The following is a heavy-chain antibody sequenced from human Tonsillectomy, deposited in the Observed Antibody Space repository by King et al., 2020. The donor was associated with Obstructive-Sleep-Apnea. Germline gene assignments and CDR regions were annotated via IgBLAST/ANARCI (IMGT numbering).Heavy chain of an antibody. Sequence: HVQLQESGPGLVKPSQTLSLTCSVSGDSISSGGHYWSWIRQHPGKGLEWIGSIYYSGSTYYNPSLKSRVTISIDTSEGQFSLKLSSVTAADTAVYYCARTPPYSANDHSPVEEGYFFAMDVWGQGTTVTVSS. CDR2: IYYSGST. J-gene: IGHJ6*02. CDR3: ARTPPYSANDHSPVEEGYFFAMDV. V-gene: IGHV4-31*03. D-gene: IGHD5-12*01. CDR1: GDSISSGGHY.